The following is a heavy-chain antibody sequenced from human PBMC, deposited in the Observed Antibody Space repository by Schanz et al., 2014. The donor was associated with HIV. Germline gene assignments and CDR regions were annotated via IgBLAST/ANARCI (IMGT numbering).Heavy chain of an antibody. D-gene: IGHD4-17*01. Sequence: VQLVESGGGLVQPGGSLRLSCAASGFTFSTKGMHWVRQAPGKGLEWVAVISYDGSNEYYADSVKGRFTISRDNSKNTLYLQMNSLRAEDTAVYYCARRDYGDYYYYYGMDVWGQGTTVTVSS. CDR1: GFTFSTKG. CDR3: ARRDYGDYYYYYGMDV. CDR2: ISYDGSNE. V-gene: IGHV3-30*03. J-gene: IGHJ6*02.